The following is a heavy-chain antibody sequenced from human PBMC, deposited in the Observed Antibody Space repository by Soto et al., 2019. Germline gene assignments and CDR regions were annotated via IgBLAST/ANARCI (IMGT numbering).Heavy chain of an antibody. D-gene: IGHD4-17*01. V-gene: IGHV4-4*02. J-gene: IGHJ4*02. Sequence: VQLLESGGGLVQPGGSLRLSCAASGFTFSTYAMNWVRQAPGKGLEWIGEINHSGSTNYNPSLKSRVTISVDTSKNQFSLKLSSVTAADTAVYYCARELLDYGGNSGFDYWGQGTLVTVSS. CDR1: GFTFSTYAM. CDR2: INHSGST. CDR3: ARELLDYGGNSGFDY.